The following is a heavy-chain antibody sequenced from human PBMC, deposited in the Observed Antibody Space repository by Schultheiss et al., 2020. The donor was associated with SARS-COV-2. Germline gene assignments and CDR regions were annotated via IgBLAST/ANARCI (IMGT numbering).Heavy chain of an antibody. Sequence: RSLRLSCAASGFTFSSYSMNWVRQAPGKGLEWVSRINSDGSSTSYADSVKGRFTISRDNSKNTLYLQMNSLRAEDTAVYYCAREFVGPRHDAFDIWGQGTMVTVSS. CDR3: AREFVGPRHDAFDI. CDR1: GFTFSSYS. D-gene: IGHD3-10*01. V-gene: IGHV3-74*01. J-gene: IGHJ3*02. CDR2: INSDGSST.